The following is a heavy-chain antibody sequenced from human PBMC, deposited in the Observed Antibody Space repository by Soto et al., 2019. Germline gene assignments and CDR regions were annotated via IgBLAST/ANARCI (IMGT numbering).Heavy chain of an antibody. Sequence: EVRLVESGGGLVQPGGSLRLSCAASGITISNYPMSWVRQAPGKGLDWVSGISGSGDTTYYADSAKGRFTISKDISKNSLFLQPDSLRVEDSAFYFCVKDDGGYPSTAPHWGQGTLVTVSP. V-gene: IGHV3-23*04. CDR1: GITISNYP. D-gene: IGHD4-17*01. CDR3: VKDDGGYPSTAPH. J-gene: IGHJ4*02. CDR2: ISGSGDTT.